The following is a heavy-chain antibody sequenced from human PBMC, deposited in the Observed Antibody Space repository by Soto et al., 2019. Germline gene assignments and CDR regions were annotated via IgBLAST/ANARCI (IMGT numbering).Heavy chain of an antibody. Sequence: QVQLVQSGAEVKKPGASVKVSCKASGYTFTSYGISWVRQAPGQGLEWMGWISAYNGNTNYAQKLQGRVTMTTDTSTSTAYMELRSLRSDDTAVYYCARVEYSSSSGGGYYHYYMDVWGKGTTVTVSS. CDR3: ARVEYSSSSGGGYYHYYMDV. V-gene: IGHV1-18*01. J-gene: IGHJ6*03. CDR1: GYTFTSYG. CDR2: ISAYNGNT. D-gene: IGHD6-6*01.